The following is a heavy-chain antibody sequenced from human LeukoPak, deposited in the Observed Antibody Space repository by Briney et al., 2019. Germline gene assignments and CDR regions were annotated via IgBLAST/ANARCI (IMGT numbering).Heavy chain of an antibody. D-gene: IGHD3-10*01. CDR2: IIPIFGTA. J-gene: IGHJ5*02. Sequence: SVKVSCKASGYTFSSYAISWVRQAPGQGLEWMGGIIPIFGTANYAQKFQGRVTITADKSTSTAYMELSSLRSEDTAVYYCAMVRGVIPRRNWFDPWGQGTLVTVSS. V-gene: IGHV1-69*06. CDR1: GYTFSSYA. CDR3: AMVRGVIPRRNWFDP.